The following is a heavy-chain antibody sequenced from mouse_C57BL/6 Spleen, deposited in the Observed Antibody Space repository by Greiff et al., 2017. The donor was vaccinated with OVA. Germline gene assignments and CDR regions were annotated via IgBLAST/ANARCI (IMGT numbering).Heavy chain of an antibody. J-gene: IGHJ2*01. Sequence: ESGPGLVKPSQSLSLTCSVTGYSITSGYYWNWIRQFPGNKLEWMGYISYDGSNNYNPSLKNRISITRDTSKNQFFLKLNSVTTEDTATYYCARDRAYESYFDYWGQGTTLTVSS. V-gene: IGHV3-6*01. CDR1: GYSITSGYY. D-gene: IGHD6-5*01. CDR2: ISYDGSN. CDR3: ARDRAYESYFDY.